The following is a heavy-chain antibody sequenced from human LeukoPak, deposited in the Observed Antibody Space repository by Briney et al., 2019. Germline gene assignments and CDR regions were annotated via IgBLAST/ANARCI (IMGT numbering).Heavy chain of an antibody. CDR2: IYYSGST. CDR3: ARLQAYGSGFDY. V-gene: IGHV4-39*01. CDR1: GGPISSSSYY. D-gene: IGHD3-10*01. Sequence: SETLSLTCTVSGGPISSSSYYWGWIRQPPGKGLEWIGSIYYSGSTYYNPSLKSRVTISVDTSKNQFSLKLSSVTAADTAVYYCARLQAYGSGFDYWGQGTLVTVSS. J-gene: IGHJ4*02.